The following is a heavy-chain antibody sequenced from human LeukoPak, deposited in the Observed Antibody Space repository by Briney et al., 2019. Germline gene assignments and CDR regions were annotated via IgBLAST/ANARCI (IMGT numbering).Heavy chain of an antibody. J-gene: IGHJ3*02. D-gene: IGHD2-2*03. CDR1: GFTFSSHA. V-gene: IGHV3-30*04. Sequence: GGSLRLSCAASGFTFSSHAMHWVRQAPGKGLEWVAAISYDGTKTYYAGSVKGRITISRDNFKNALHLQMNSLRAEDTAVYYCVRQMDEGLDIWGQGTMVTVSS. CDR3: VRQMDEGLDI. CDR2: ISYDGTKT.